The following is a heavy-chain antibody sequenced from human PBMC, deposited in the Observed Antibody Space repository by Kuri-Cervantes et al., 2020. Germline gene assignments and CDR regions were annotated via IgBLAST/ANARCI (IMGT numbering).Heavy chain of an antibody. CDR2: INHSGST. J-gene: IGHJ3*02. D-gene: IGHD3-16*02. CDR3: ARGRDYDYIWGSHRPRDAFDI. CDR1: GGSFSGYY. V-gene: IGHV4-34*01. Sequence: GSLRLSCAVYGGSFSGYYWSWIRQPPGKGLEWIGEINHSGSTNYSPPLKSRVTISVDTSKNQFSLKLSSVNAADTAVYYCARGRDYDYIWGSHRPRDAFDIWGQGTMVTVSS.